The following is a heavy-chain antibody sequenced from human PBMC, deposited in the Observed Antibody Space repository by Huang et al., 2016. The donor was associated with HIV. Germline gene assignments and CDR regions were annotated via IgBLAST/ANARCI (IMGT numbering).Heavy chain of an antibody. CDR3: ARDHHDFWRGYRRMYFFDH. CDR1: GGSISTHY. Sequence: QVQLQESGPGLVKPSETLSLTCTVSGGSISTHYRSWIRQPPGKGLEWIGSIDYSGSTNYSPSLKSRVTILLDTSKTQFSLRVNSVTAADTAMYYCARDHHDFWRGYRRMYFFDHWGQGTLVTVSS. D-gene: IGHD3-3*01. V-gene: IGHV4-59*11. J-gene: IGHJ4*02. CDR2: IDYSGST.